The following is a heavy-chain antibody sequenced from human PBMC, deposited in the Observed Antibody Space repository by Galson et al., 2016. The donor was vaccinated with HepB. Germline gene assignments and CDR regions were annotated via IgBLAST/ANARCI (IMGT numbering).Heavy chain of an antibody. Sequence: SLRLSCAASGFTFSDYYMHWVRQAPGKGPVWVSRANDNGSRTYYGDYVKGRFTTPRDNAKKTLYLQMNNLRAGDTAVYFWARGGERVAAEGTGYDASDIWGQGTLVIVSS. V-gene: IGHV3-74*01. CDR2: ANDNGSRT. D-gene: IGHD6-25*01. CDR3: ARGGERVAAEGTGYDASDI. J-gene: IGHJ3*02. CDR1: GFTFSDYY.